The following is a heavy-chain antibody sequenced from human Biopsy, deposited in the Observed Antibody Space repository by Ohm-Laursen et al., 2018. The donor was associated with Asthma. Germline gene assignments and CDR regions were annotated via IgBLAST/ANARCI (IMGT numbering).Heavy chain of an antibody. CDR3: AKARIHQLDDSSGYYQHD. D-gene: IGHD3-22*01. J-gene: IGHJ4*02. CDR2: INVEGTTT. CDR1: GFTFTDYW. V-gene: IGHV3-74*01. Sequence: SLRLSCAASGFTFTDYWMHWVRQAPGKGLVWVSRINVEGTTTNYADSVKGRFTISRDNAKNTLYLQMNSLRAEDTAVYYCAKARIHQLDDSSGYYQHDWGQGTLVTVSS.